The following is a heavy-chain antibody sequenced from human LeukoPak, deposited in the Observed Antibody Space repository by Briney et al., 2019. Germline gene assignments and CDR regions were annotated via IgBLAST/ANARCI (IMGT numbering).Heavy chain of an antibody. CDR3: ARTYYYDSSGPWGAFDI. Sequence: ASVRVSCKASGYTFTSYGISWVRQAPGQGLEWMGWISAYNGNTNYAQKLQGRVTMTTDTSTSTDYMELRSLRSDDTAVYYCARTYYYDSSGPWGAFDIWGQGTMVTVSS. CDR2: ISAYNGNT. J-gene: IGHJ3*02. V-gene: IGHV1-18*01. D-gene: IGHD3-22*01. CDR1: GYTFTSYG.